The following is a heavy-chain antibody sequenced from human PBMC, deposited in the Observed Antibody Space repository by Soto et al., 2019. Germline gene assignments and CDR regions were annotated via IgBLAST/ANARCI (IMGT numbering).Heavy chain of an antibody. J-gene: IGHJ5*02. CDR2: IYHSGST. Sequence: SEILCVTCAVFGGTISSGGDPWSLIRQPPGKGLEWIGYIYHSGSTYYNPSLKSRVTISVDRSKNQFSLKLSSVTAADTAVHYCARAEIEGLAFDPWGQGTLVTVSS. V-gene: IGHV4-30-2*01. D-gene: IGHD2-21*01. CDR3: ARAEIEGLAFDP. CDR1: GGTISSGGDP.